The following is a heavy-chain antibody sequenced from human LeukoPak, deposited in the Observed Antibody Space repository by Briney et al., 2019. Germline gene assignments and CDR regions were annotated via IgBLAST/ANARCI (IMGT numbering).Heavy chain of an antibody. CDR3: ARDSITMVRKYYFDY. CDR1: GGSISSSSYY. Sequence: SETLSLACTVSGGSISSSSYYWGWIRQPPGKGLEWIGSIYYSGSTYYNPSLKSRVTISVDTSKNQFSLKLSSVTAADTAVYYCARDSITMVRKYYFDYWGQGTLVTVSS. V-gene: IGHV4-39*07. CDR2: IYYSGST. D-gene: IGHD3-10*01. J-gene: IGHJ4*02.